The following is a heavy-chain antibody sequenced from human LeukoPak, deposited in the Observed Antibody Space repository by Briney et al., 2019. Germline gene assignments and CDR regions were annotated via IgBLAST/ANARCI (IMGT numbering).Heavy chain of an antibody. Sequence: PGASLRLSCAASGFTFIRYWMSWVRQAPGKGLEWVAVISYDGSRKYYADSVKGRFTISRDNSKNTLYLQMNSLRAEDTAVYYCAKHFDSSGYYGNYFDDWGLGTLVTVSS. J-gene: IGHJ4*02. V-gene: IGHV3-30*18. CDR2: ISYDGSRK. D-gene: IGHD3-22*01. CDR3: AKHFDSSGYYGNYFDD. CDR1: GFTFIRYW.